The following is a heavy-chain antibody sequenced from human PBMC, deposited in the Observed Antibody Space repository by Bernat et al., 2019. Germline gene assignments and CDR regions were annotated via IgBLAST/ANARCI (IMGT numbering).Heavy chain of an antibody. Sequence: QVQLQQWGAGLLKPSETLSLTCAVYGGSFSGYYWSWIRQPPGKGLEWIGEINHSGSTNYNPSLKSRVTISVDTSKNQFSLKLSSVTAADTAVYYCARGLTGPAVAGTFDYWGQGTLVTVSS. V-gene: IGHV4-34*01. J-gene: IGHJ4*02. CDR3: ARGLTGPAVAGTFDY. CDR2: INHSGST. CDR1: GGSFSGYY. D-gene: IGHD6-19*01.